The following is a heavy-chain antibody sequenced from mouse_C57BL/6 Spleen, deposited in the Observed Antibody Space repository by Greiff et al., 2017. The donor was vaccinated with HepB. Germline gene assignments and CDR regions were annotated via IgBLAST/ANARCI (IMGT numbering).Heavy chain of an antibody. J-gene: IGHJ4*01. V-gene: IGHV1-42*01. Sequence: VQLQQSGPELVKPGASVKISCKASGYSFTGYYMNWVKQSPEKSLEWIGEINPSTGGTTYNQKFKAKATLTVDKSSSTAYMQLKSLTSEDSAVYYCARWRLLAMDYWGQGTSVTVSS. CDR3: ARWRLLAMDY. D-gene: IGHD3-2*02. CDR2: INPSTGGT. CDR1: GYSFTGYY.